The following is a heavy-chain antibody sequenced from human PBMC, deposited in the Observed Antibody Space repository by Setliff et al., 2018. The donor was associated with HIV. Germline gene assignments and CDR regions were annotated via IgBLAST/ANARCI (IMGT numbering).Heavy chain of an antibody. CDR1: GGSISSGNYY. Sequence: SETLSLTCSVSGGSISSGNYYWGWTRQPAGKGLERIGHIYTAGAIKYNPSLKSRITISVDKSKNQFSLKLNSVTAADTSMYYCERGGQSSGYGIELWGQGTLVTVSS. CDR3: ERGGQSSGYGIEL. CDR2: IYTAGAI. V-gene: IGHV4-61*09. D-gene: IGHD5-12*01. J-gene: IGHJ4*02.